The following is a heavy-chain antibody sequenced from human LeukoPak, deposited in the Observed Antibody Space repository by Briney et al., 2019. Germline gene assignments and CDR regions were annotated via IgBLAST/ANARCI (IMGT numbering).Heavy chain of an antibody. V-gene: IGHV3-53*01. CDR2: IYSGGST. J-gene: IGHJ2*01. D-gene: IGHD3-22*01. CDR1: GFTVSSNY. CDR3: ARVWGATMIVVATGWYFDL. Sequence: GGSLRLSCAASGFTVSSNYMNWVRQAPGKGLEWVSVIYSGGSTYYADSVKGRFTISRDNSKNTLYLQMNSLRAEDTAVYYCARVWGATMIVVATGWYFDLWGRGTLVTVSS.